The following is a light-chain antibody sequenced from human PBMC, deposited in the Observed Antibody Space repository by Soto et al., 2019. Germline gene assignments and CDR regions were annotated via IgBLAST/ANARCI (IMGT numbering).Light chain of an antibody. Sequence: IEVTQSPSSLAASLGDRVTITCRASQTIGTYVNWYRQKSGAAPELLIYDASTLQSGVPSRFSGSGSGTKFTLTIASLQPDDFATYYCQQYETFSGTFGPGTKVDIK. V-gene: IGKV1-39*01. CDR2: DAS. CDR3: QQYETFSGT. J-gene: IGKJ1*01. CDR1: QTIGTY.